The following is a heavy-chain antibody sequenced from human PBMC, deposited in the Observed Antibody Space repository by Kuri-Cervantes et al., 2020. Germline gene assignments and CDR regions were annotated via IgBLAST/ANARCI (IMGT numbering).Heavy chain of an antibody. J-gene: IGHJ3*02. CDR2: IYSGGST. D-gene: IGHD2-8*01. V-gene: IGHV3-53*04. Sequence: GESLKISCAASEFTVSGNYMSWVRQAPGKGLEWVSVIYSGGSTYYADSVKGRFTISRHNSKNTLYLQMNSLRAEDTAVYYCAREVLGAFDIWGQGTMVTVSS. CDR1: EFTVSGNY. CDR3: AREVLGAFDI.